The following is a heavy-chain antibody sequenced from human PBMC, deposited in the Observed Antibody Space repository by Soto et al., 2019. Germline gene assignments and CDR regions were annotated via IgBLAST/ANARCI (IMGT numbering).Heavy chain of an antibody. J-gene: IGHJ6*02. Sequence: QVQVVESGGGVVQPGRSLRLSCAASGFTFTSYGMHWVRQAPGKGLEWVAVISYDGSDKYYADSVKGRFTISRDNSKNTLYLQMNSLRAEDTAVYYCAKDNKVGYSYGPWVKVNLPRGGSMDVWGQGTTVTVSS. V-gene: IGHV3-30*18. D-gene: IGHD5-18*01. CDR2: ISYDGSDK. CDR1: GFTFTSYG. CDR3: AKDNKVGYSYGPWVKVNLPRGGSMDV.